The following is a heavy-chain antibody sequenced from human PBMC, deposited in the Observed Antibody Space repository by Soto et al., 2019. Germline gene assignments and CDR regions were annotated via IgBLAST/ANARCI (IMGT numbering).Heavy chain of an antibody. J-gene: IGHJ5*02. CDR2: ISAYNGNT. CDR1: GYTFTSYG. CDR3: ARVDCSGGSCYRAWFDP. Sequence: ASVKVSCKASGYTFTSYGISWVRQAPGQGLEWMGWISAYNGNTNYAQKLQGRVTMTTDTSTSTAYMELRSLRSDDTAVYYCARVDCSGGSCYRAWFDPWGQGTLVTVSS. D-gene: IGHD2-15*01. V-gene: IGHV1-18*01.